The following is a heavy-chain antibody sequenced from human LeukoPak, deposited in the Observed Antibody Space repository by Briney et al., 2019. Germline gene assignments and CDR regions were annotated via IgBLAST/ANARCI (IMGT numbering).Heavy chain of an antibody. J-gene: IGHJ4*02. CDR1: GGSISSSSYY. Sequence: PSETLSLTCTVSGGSISSSSYYWGWIRQPPGKGLEWIGSIYYSGSTYYNPSLKSRVTISVDTSKNQFSLKLSSVTAADTAVYYCARDPATTVTTYAYWGQGTLVTVSS. D-gene: IGHD4-17*01. V-gene: IGHV4-39*02. CDR3: ARDPATTVTTYAY. CDR2: IYYSGST.